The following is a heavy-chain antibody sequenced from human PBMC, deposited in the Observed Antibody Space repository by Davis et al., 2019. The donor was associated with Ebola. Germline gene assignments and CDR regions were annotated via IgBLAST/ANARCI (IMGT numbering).Heavy chain of an antibody. CDR2: INQGGSVK. J-gene: IGHJ4*02. D-gene: IGHD1-1*01. Sequence: PGGSLRLSCAASGLSFSTYWMSWVRQTPDKGLEFVANINQGGSVKNYVDSVKGRFTISRDNAKNSLYLQMNSLRVEDTAMYYCGRGGLEPVDFWGQGTLVTVSS. CDR1: GLSFSTYW. V-gene: IGHV3-7*01. CDR3: GRGGLEPVDF.